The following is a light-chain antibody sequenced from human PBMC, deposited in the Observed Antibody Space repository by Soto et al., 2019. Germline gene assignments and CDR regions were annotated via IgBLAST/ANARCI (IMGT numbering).Light chain of an antibody. Sequence: EIVLTQSPGTLSLSPGERATLSCRASQSIRSNSLAWYQQKPGQAPRLLIYGASSRATGIPDRFSGSGSGTDFTLTISRLEPEDFAVYYCQQYGSSPPVTFGGGTKVDIK. CDR1: QSIRSNS. J-gene: IGKJ4*01. CDR2: GAS. V-gene: IGKV3-20*01. CDR3: QQYGSSPPVT.